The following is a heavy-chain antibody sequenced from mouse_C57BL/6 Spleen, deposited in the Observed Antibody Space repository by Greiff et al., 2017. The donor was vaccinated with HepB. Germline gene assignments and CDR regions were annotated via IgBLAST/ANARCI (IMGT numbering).Heavy chain of an antibody. CDR3: ATITTVVGDYYAMDY. CDR2: IYPSDSET. D-gene: IGHD1-1*01. V-gene: IGHV1-61*01. J-gene: IGHJ4*01. Sequence: QVQLQQPGAELVRPGSSVKLSCKASGYTFTSYWMDWVKQRPRQGLEWIGNIYPSDSETHYNQKFKDKATLTVDKSSSTAYMQLSSLTSEDSAVYYCATITTVVGDYYAMDYWGQGTSVTVSS. CDR1: GYTFTSYW.